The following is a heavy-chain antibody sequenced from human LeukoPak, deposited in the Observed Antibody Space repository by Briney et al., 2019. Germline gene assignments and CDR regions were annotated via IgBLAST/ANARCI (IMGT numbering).Heavy chain of an antibody. J-gene: IGHJ4*02. CDR3: ARSAVADTLSAYYFGY. Sequence: ASVKVSCKASGYTFISYGFSWVRQAPGQGLEWMGWISGYNGNTNYAQNLQGRVTMTTDTSTSTAYMELRSLRSDDTAVYYCARSAVADTLSAYYFGYWGQGTLVTVSS. CDR2: ISGYNGNT. V-gene: IGHV1-18*01. D-gene: IGHD6-19*01. CDR1: GYTFISYG.